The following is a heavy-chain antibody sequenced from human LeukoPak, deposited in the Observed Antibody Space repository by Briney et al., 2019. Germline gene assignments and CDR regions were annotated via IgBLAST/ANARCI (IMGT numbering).Heavy chain of an antibody. D-gene: IGHD3-3*01. Sequence: PGGSLRLSCAASGFTFSSYWMHWVRQAPGKGLVWVSRINTDGSSTSYADSVKGRFTISRDNAKNTLYLQMNSLRAEDTAVYYCTKRYPLWSGYNDAFDIWGQGTMVTVSS. CDR1: GFTFSSYW. CDR3: TKRYPLWSGYNDAFDI. J-gene: IGHJ3*02. V-gene: IGHV3-74*01. CDR2: INTDGSST.